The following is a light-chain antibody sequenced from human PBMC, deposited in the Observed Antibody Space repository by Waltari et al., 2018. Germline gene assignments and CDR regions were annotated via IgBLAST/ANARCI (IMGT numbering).Light chain of an antibody. CDR3: SSYTSSSTRPVV. CDR2: DVS. CDR1: SSDVGGYNY. V-gene: IGLV2-14*01. Sequence: QSALTQPASVSGSPGQSITISCTGTSSDVGGYNYVSWYQQHPGKAPKLLIYDVSQRPSGVSNRFSGSKSGNTASLTISGLQAEDEADYYCSSYTSSSTRPVVFGGGTKLTVL. J-gene: IGLJ2*01.